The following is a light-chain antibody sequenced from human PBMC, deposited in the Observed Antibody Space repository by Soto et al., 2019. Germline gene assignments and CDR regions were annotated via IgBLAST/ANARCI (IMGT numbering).Light chain of an antibody. Sequence: EIVLTQSPATLSLSPGERATLSCRASQSVSTYLAWYQQKPGQPPRLLIYDASNRATGIPARFSGSGSGTEFTLTISSLEPEDFAVYYCQQRNNWPPIPCGQGTRLESK. V-gene: IGKV3-11*01. CDR1: QSVSTY. CDR3: QQRNNWPPIP. CDR2: DAS. J-gene: IGKJ5*01.